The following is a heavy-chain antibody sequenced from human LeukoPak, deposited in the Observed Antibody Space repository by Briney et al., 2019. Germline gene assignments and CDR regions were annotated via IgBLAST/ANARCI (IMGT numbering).Heavy chain of an antibody. CDR3: VKHKTAAVYYFDY. D-gene: IGHD6-13*01. CDR2: IYSGGST. J-gene: IGHJ4*02. Sequence: GGSLRLSCAASGFTVSSNYMSWVRQAPGKGLEWVSVIYSGGSTYYADSVKGRFTISRDNSKNTLYLQMNSLRAEDTAVYYCVKHKTAAVYYFDYWGQGTLVTVSS. V-gene: IGHV3-66*04. CDR1: GFTVSSNY.